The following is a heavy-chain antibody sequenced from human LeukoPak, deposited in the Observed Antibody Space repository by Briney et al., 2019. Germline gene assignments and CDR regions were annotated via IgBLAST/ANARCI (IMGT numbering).Heavy chain of an antibody. CDR2: IYHSGST. V-gene: IGHV4-30-2*01. Sequence: PSETLSLTCAVSGGSISSGGYSWSWIRQPPGKGLEWIGYIYHSGSTYYNPSLKSRVTISVDRSKNQFSLKLSSVTAADTAVYYRARDKGDYGDYVFDYWGQGTLVTVSS. CDR3: ARDKGDYGDYVFDY. CDR1: GGSISSGGYS. J-gene: IGHJ4*02. D-gene: IGHD4-17*01.